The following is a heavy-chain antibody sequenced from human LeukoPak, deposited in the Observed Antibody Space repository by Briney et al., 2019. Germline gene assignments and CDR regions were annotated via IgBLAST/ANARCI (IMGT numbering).Heavy chain of an antibody. CDR3: ARLAVPPGNRGWYYEH. V-gene: IGHV3-7*03. CDR1: EFIFSNYW. J-gene: IGHJ4*02. CDR2: INQGGREK. Sequence: PGGSLRLSCVASEFIFSNYWMSWVRQGPGEGSEWVANINQGGREKYYVDSVRGRFTISRDNAKKSLDLQMNSLRVEDTATYYCARLAVPPGNRGWYYEHWGQGTLVTVSS. D-gene: IGHD2-2*01.